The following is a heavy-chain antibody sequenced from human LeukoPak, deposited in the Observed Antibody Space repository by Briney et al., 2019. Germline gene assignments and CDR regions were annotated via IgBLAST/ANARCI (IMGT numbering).Heavy chain of an antibody. CDR3: ARMGIAAVGAYYFDY. V-gene: IGHV3-11*06. J-gene: IGHJ4*02. D-gene: IGHD6-13*01. Sequence: GGSLRLSCVASGFTFSDYYMSWIRQAPGKGLEWVSYISRNSYTNYADSVKGRFTISRDNAKNSLYLQMASLRAEDTAVYYCARMGIAAVGAYYFDYWGQGTLVAVSS. CDR2: ISRNSYT. CDR1: GFTFSDYY.